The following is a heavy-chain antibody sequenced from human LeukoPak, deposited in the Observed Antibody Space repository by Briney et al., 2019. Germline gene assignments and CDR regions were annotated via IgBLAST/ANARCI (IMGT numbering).Heavy chain of an antibody. Sequence: GSLRLSCAASGFTFSSYWMHWVRQAPGKGLVWVSRINSDGSSTSYADSVKGRFTISRDNAKNTLYLQMNSLRAEDTAVYYCARARYYYDSSGYRAVYYFDYWGQGTLVTVSS. CDR2: INSDGSST. J-gene: IGHJ4*02. CDR1: GFTFSSYW. V-gene: IGHV3-74*01. D-gene: IGHD3-22*01. CDR3: ARARYYYDSSGYRAVYYFDY.